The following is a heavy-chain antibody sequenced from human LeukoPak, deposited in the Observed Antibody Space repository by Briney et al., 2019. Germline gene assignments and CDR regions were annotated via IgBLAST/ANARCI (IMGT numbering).Heavy chain of an antibody. CDR2: IIPFLGIA. CDR3: ARDPYCSSTSCSARYYFDY. J-gene: IGHJ4*02. D-gene: IGHD2-2*01. V-gene: IGHV1-69*04. Sequence: ASVKVSCKASGGTFSSYTICWVRQAPGQGLEWMGRIIPFLGIANYAQKFQGRVTITADNSTITAYMELSSLRSKYTAVYYCARDPYCSSTSCSARYYFDYWGQGTLVTVSS. CDR1: GGTFSSYT.